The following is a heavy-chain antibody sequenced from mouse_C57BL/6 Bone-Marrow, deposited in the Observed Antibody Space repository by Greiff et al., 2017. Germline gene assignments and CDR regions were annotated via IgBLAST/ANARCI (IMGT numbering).Heavy chain of an antibody. CDR2: ISYDGSN. V-gene: IGHV3-6*01. Sequence: EVKLMESGPGLVKPSQSLSLTCSVTGYSITSGYYWNWIRQFPGNKLEWMGYISYDGSNNYNPSLKNRISITRDTSKNQFFLKLNSVTTEDTATYYCARGGGSSFYYAMDYWGQGTSVTVSS. J-gene: IGHJ4*01. D-gene: IGHD1-1*01. CDR3: ARGGGSSFYYAMDY. CDR1: GYSITSGYY.